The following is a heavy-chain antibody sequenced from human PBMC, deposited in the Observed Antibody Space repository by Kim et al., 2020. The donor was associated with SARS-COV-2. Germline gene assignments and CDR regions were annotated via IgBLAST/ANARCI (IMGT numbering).Heavy chain of an antibody. CDR1: GFPFKNYA. J-gene: IGHJ4*01. CDR3: AKDSRWGREPYYFDY. CDR2: LSGSGVST. V-gene: IGHV3-23*01. D-gene: IGHD3-16*01. Sequence: GGSLRLSCAASGFPFKNYAMNWVRQAPGKGLEWVSGLSGSGVSTYYADSVKGRFTISRDNSKHTLYLQMNSLRAEDTAVYFFAKDSRWGREPYYFDYWC.